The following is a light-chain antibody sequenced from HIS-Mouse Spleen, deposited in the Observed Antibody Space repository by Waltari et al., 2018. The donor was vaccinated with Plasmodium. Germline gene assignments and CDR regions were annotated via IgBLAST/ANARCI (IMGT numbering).Light chain of an antibody. CDR3: CSYAGSYTWV. Sequence: QSALTQPRSVSGSPGQSVTISCTGTSSDVGGYNYVSWYQQHPGKAPKLMIYDVSKRPSGFPYRFSGSKSGNTASLTISGLQAEDEADYYCCSYAGSYTWVFGGGTKLTVL. CDR2: DVS. CDR1: SSDVGGYNY. J-gene: IGLJ2*01. V-gene: IGLV2-11*01.